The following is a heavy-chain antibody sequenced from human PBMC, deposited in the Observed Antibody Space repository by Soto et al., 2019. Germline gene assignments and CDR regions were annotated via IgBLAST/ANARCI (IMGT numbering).Heavy chain of an antibody. CDR1: GFTFSSYW. CDR3: ARGHYGLDV. Sequence: EVQLVESGGGLVQPRGSLRLSCAASGFTFSSYWMSWVRQAPGKGLEWVAHIKGDGSGIEFVDSVKGRFTISRDNAKNSLFMQMTSLRADDTAVYYCARGHYGLDVWGQGTTVIVSS. J-gene: IGHJ6*02. V-gene: IGHV3-7*05. CDR2: IKGDGSGI.